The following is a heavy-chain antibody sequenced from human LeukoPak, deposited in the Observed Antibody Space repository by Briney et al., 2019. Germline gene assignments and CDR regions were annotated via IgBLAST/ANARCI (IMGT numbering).Heavy chain of an antibody. D-gene: IGHD2-15*01. CDR2: IIHTGVET. CDR1: GFTISTYH. V-gene: IGHV3-23*01. CDR3: VRDPLDRGGHDQGAY. J-gene: IGHJ4*02. Sequence: GGSLRLSCAASGFTISTYHINWVRQAPGWGLEWVASIIHTGVETYYADSVKGRFTLSRDNSENTVHLQMNSLRVDDTAVYYCVRDPLDRGGHDQGAYWGQGALVTVSS.